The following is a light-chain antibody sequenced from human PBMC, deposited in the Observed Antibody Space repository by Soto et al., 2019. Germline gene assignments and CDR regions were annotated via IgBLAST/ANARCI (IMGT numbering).Light chain of an antibody. V-gene: IGLV2-14*01. J-gene: IGLJ1*01. CDR3: SSYASTNTQV. CDR2: EVT. CDR1: SSDVGGYKY. Sequence: SAPTQPASVSGSPGQSRTISCTGTSSDVGGYKYVSWYQHHPGEAPKLLIYEVTNRPSGVSNRFSGSKSGNTASVTISGLQAEDEADYYCSSYASTNTQVFGTGTKVTVL.